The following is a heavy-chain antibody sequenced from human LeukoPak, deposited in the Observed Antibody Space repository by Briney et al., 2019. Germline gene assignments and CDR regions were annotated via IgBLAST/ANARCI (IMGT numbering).Heavy chain of an antibody. CDR3: ARVVGATALA. J-gene: IGHJ1*01. Sequence: SETLSLTCTVSGGSISSYYWSWIRQPPGKGLEWIGYMYYSERPNYNPSLKSRVTISVDKSKNQFSLKLSSVTAADTAVYYCARVVGATALAWGQGTLVTVSS. D-gene: IGHD1-26*01. CDR2: MYYSERP. CDR1: GGSISSYY. V-gene: IGHV4-59*12.